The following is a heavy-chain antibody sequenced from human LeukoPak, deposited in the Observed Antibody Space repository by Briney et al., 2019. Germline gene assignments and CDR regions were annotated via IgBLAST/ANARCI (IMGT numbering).Heavy chain of an antibody. CDR1: GYTFTGYY. CDR2: INPNSGGT. CDR3: ARGVYGDYGSRYYYYMDV. Sequence: GASVKVSCKASGYTFTGYYMHWVRQAPGQGLEWMGWINPNSGGTNYAQKFQGRVTMTRDTSISTAYMELSRLRSDDTAVYYCARGVYGDYGSRYYYYMDVWGKGTTVTISS. J-gene: IGHJ6*03. D-gene: IGHD4-17*01. V-gene: IGHV1-2*02.